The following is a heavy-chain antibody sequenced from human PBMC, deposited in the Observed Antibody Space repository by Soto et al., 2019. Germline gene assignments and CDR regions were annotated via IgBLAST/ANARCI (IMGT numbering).Heavy chain of an antibody. CDR1: GFTFSSYA. V-gene: IGHV3-30-3*01. CDR2: ISYDGSNK. J-gene: IGHJ4*02. Sequence: GGSLRLSCAASGFTFSSYAMHWVRQAPGKGLEWVAVISYDGSNKYYADSVKGRFTISRDNSKNTLYLQMNSLRAEDTAVYYCARESSGYYQYFDYWGQGTLVTVSS. CDR3: ARESSGYYQYFDY. D-gene: IGHD3-22*01.